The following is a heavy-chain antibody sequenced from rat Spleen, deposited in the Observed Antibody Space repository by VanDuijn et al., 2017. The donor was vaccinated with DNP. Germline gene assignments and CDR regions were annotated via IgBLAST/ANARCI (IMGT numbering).Heavy chain of an antibody. J-gene: IGHJ3*01. D-gene: IGHD1-1*01. CDR2: IWNTGGT. CDR1: GFSLTSYN. Sequence: QVQLKESGPGLVQPSQTLSLTCTVAGFSLTSYNVHWVRQFSGKDLEWMGVIWNTGGTQYNSALKSRLSISKDTSKSQVLLKVNSLQSEDTATYYCASTQYSGDVNWFGYWGQGTLVTVSS. CDR3: ASTQYSGDVNWFGY. V-gene: IGHV2-41*01.